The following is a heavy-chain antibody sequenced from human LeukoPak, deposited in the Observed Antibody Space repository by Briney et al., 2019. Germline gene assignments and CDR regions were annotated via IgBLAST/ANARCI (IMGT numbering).Heavy chain of an antibody. D-gene: IGHD6-13*01. CDR2: MNPNTGGT. CDR3: ARDPRIAATGNDNWFDP. J-gene: IGHJ5*02. CDR1: GYTFTGHY. Sequence: ASVKVSCKSSGYTFTGHYMHWVRQAPGQALEWMGWMNPNTGGTNYAQKFQGRVTMTRDTSISTAYMELTTLKSDDTAVYYCARDPRIAATGNDNWFDPWGQGTLVTVST. V-gene: IGHV1-2*02.